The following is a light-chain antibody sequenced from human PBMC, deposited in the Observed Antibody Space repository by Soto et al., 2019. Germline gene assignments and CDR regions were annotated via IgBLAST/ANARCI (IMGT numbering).Light chain of an antibody. CDR1: SSDVGGYNY. CDR3: ISFTSSSTYG. J-gene: IGLJ1*01. Sequence: QSALTQPASVSGSPGQSITISCTGTSSDVGGYNYVSWYQQHTGKAPKLMIYDVSNRPSGVSNRFSGSKSGNTASLTISGLQAEDEADYYCISFTSSSTYGFGTGTKLTVL. CDR2: DVS. V-gene: IGLV2-14*01.